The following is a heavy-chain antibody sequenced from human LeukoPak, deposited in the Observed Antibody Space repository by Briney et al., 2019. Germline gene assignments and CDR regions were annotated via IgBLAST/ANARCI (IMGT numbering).Heavy chain of an antibody. Sequence: GGSLRLACAASGFNFSSYAMSWVRQAPGKGLEWVSAISTSGGDTYYAVSVKGRFTISRDNSKNTLYLQMNSLRAEDTAVYYCARWLQRPIDFWGQGTLVTVSS. CDR3: ARWLQRPIDF. J-gene: IGHJ4*02. V-gene: IGHV3-23*01. D-gene: IGHD5-24*01. CDR2: ISTSGGDT. CDR1: GFNFSSYA.